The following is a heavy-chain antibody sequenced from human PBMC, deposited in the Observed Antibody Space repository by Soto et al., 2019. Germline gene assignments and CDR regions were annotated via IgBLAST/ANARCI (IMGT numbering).Heavy chain of an antibody. J-gene: IGHJ4*02. CDR2: ISYDGSNK. V-gene: IGHV3-30*03. CDR1: GFVFSDYG. Sequence: PGGSLRLSCAASGFVFSDYGMHWVRQAPGKWLEWVAVISYDGSNKYYADSVKGRFTISRDNSKNTLYLQMNSLRAEDTAVYYCAREQPTKWLHGVCDYWGQGTLVTVSS. CDR3: AREQPTKWLHGVCDY. D-gene: IGHD5-12*01.